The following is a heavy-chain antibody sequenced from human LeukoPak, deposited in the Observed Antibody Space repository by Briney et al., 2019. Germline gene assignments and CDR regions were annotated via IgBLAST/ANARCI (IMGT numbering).Heavy chain of an antibody. CDR1: VLTFTHDC. D-gene: IGHD1-26*01. Sequence: GGSLRLSCAASVLTFTHDCTSSGPDGPGKRLEWVANIKQDESEQDYVDSVKGRFTISRDDAKNSLYLQMNSLRAEDTAVYYCARGGARYFDCWGQGALVTVSS. CDR2: IKQDESEQ. CDR3: ARGGARYFDC. J-gene: IGHJ4*02. V-gene: IGHV3-7*01.